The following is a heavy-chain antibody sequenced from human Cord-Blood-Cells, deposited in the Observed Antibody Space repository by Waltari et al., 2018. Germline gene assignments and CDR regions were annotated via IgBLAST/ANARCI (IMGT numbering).Heavy chain of an antibody. CDR3: ARGPYSSSWYYFDY. V-gene: IGHV1-2*05. D-gene: IGHD6-13*01. CDR1: GYTFTGYY. J-gene: IGHJ4*02. Sequence: QVQLVQSGAEVKKPGASVKVSCKASGYTFTGYYMHWVRQAPGQGLEWMGRINPNRGGTNNAQKFKGRVTMTRDTSISTAYMELSRLRSDDTVVYYCARGPYSSSWYYFDYWGQGTLVTVSS. CDR2: INPNRGGT.